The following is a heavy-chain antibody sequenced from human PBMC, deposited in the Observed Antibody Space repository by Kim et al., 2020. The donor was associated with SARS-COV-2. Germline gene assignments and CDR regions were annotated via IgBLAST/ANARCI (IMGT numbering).Heavy chain of an antibody. V-gene: IGHV7-4-1*02. Sequence: NPNDAQGFTGRYVFSLDTSVSTAYMQINSLRTEDTAVYYCARHSLSSDFDYWGQGTLLTVSS. D-gene: IGHD6-6*01. CDR2: NP. CDR3: ARHSLSSDFDY. J-gene: IGHJ4*02.